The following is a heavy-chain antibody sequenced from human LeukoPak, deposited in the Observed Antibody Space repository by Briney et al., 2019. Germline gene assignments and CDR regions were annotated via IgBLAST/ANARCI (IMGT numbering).Heavy chain of an antibody. CDR1: GYTFTGYY. CDR2: INPNSGST. V-gene: IGHV1-2*06. J-gene: IGHJ4*02. CDR3: ARVAYYYDSSGGF. Sequence: ASVKVSCKASGYTFTGYYMHWVRQAPGQGLEWMGRINPNSGSTNYAQKFQGRVTMTRDTSISTAYMELSRLRSDDTAVYYCARVAYYYDSSGGFWGQGTLVTVSS. D-gene: IGHD3-22*01.